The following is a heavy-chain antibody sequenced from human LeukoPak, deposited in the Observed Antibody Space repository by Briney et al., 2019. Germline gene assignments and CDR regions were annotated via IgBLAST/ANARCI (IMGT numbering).Heavy chain of an antibody. CDR1: GFTFSSYA. J-gene: IGHJ4*02. V-gene: IGHV3-23*01. D-gene: IGHD6-19*01. CDR2: ISGSGGST. Sequence: GGSLRLSCAASGFTFSSYAMSWVRQVPGKGLEWVSAISGSGGSTCYADSVRGRFTISRDNSKNTLYLQMNSLRAEDTAVYYCATPAGYSSGWYGFRYYFDYWGQGTLVTVSS. CDR3: ATPAGYSSGWYGFRYYFDY.